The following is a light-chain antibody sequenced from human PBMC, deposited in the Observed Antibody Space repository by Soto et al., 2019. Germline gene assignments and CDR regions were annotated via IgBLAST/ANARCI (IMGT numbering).Light chain of an antibody. V-gene: IGLV2-23*02. CDR3: CSYGDSSTYV. CDR1: DSDVGSYKF. CDR2: EVN. J-gene: IGLJ1*01. Sequence: QSVLTQPASVSGSPGQSITVSCTGTDSDVGSYKFVSWYQQHPGKAPKVIIFEVNRRPSGVSDRFSGSRSGNTASLTISGLQADDEADYYCCSYGDSSTYVFGTGTKVTVL.